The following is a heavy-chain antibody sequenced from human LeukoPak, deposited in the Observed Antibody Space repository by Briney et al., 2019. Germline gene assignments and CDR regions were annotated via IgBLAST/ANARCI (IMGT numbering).Heavy chain of an antibody. CDR2: ISAYNGNS. CDR1: GYTFTNYG. D-gene: IGHD2-2*01. V-gene: IGHV1-18*01. Sequence: RSAAVTVSCKPSGYTFTNYGISWVRQAPGQGLEGMGWISAYNGNSNYAQKLQGRVTMTTNTSTSTAYMELRSLRSDDTAVYYCARDIVVVPAAILPHFDYWGQGTLVTVSS. CDR3: ARDIVVVPAAILPHFDY. J-gene: IGHJ4*02.